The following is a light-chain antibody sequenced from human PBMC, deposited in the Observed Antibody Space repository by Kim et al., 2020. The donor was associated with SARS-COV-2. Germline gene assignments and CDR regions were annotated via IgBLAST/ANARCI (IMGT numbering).Light chain of an antibody. J-gene: IGLJ2*01. CDR1: SSDIGNYNY. CDR3: CSYASSGNLI. V-gene: IGLV2-14*03. CDR2: DVA. Sequence: QSALTQPASVSGSPGQSITISCTGTSSDIGNYNYVSWYQHHPGEAPKVMIYDVAKRPSGVSNRFFASESGNTASLTISGLQTEDEADYYCCSYASSGNLIFGGGTQLTVL.